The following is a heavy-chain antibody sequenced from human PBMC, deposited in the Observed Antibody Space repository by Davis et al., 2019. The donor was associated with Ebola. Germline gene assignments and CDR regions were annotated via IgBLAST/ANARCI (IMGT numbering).Heavy chain of an antibody. J-gene: IGHJ6*02. CDR1: GGSFSGYY. CDR3: ARGPHYYGMDV. Sequence: MPSETLSLTCAVYGGSFSGYYWSWIRQPPGKGLEWIGEINHSGSTNYNPSLKSRVTISVDTSKNQFSLKLSSVTAADTAVYYWARGPHYYGMDVWGQGTTVTVSS. V-gene: IGHV4-34*01. CDR2: INHSGST.